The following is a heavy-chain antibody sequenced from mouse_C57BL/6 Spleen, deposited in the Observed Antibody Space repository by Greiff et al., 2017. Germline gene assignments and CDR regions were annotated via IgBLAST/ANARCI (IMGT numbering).Heavy chain of an antibody. D-gene: IGHD2-4*01. CDR2: IDPNGGGT. V-gene: IGHV1-72*01. CDR1: GYTFTSYW. Sequence: QVQLQQPGAELVKPGASVKLSCKASGYTFTSYWMHWVKQRPGRGLEWIGRIDPNGGGTKYNEKFKSKATLTVDKPSSTAYMQLSSLTSEDSAVYYCARHDYDGFFAYWGQGTLVTVSA. J-gene: IGHJ3*01. CDR3: ARHDYDGFFAY.